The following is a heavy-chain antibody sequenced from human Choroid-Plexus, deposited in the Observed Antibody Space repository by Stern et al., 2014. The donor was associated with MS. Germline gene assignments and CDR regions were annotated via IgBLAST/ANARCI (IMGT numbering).Heavy chain of an antibody. CDR3: AKDRQWSTYFFDY. D-gene: IGHD2-15*01. V-gene: IGHV3-30*18. J-gene: IGHJ4*02. CDR1: GFTFSNFG. Sequence: VHLVESGGGVAQPGRPLILSCAASGFTFSNFGMHWVHQAPGKGLEWVALISYDGSDKYYADSVKGRFTIFRDNSKNTLYMHMNSLRAEDTAVYYCAKDRQWSTYFFDYWGQGSLVTVSS. CDR2: ISYDGSDK.